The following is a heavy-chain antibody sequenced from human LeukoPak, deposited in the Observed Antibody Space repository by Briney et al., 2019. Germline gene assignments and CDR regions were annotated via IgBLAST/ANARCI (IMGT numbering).Heavy chain of an antibody. Sequence: GASVKVSCKASGGVFNTYAISWVRQAPGQGLEWMGSIIPFLGTTNYAQKFQGRVTITADEPTRTAYMELTYVRSDDTAVYYCTIIPNVILFTHYFEYWGQGTLVTVSS. J-gene: IGHJ4*02. D-gene: IGHD2-21*01. CDR2: IIPFLGTT. V-gene: IGHV1-69*11. CDR1: GGVFNTYA. CDR3: TIIPNVILFTHYFEY.